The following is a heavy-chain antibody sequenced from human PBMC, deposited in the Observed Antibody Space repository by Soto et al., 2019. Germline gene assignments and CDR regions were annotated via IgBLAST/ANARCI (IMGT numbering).Heavy chain of an antibody. J-gene: IGHJ4*02. Sequence: EVQLVESGGGLVQPGGSLRLSCAVSGFAFSNYWMSWVRQAQGKGLEWVANIKKDGSEKYYVDSVKGRFTISRDNARNSLDLQMNSLRAEDTAVYYCVRDVGTWWENWGQGTLVTVSS. CDR1: GFAFSNYW. V-gene: IGHV3-7*04. CDR3: VRDVGTWWEN. D-gene: IGHD2-8*02. CDR2: IKKDGSEK.